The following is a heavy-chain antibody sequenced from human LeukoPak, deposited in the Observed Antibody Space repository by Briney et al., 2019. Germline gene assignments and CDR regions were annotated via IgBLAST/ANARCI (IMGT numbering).Heavy chain of an antibody. V-gene: IGHV3-21*01. CDR1: GFTFSSYS. J-gene: IGHJ4*02. D-gene: IGHD2-2*01. CDR2: ISSSSSYI. Sequence: GGSLRLSCAASGFTFSSYSMNWVRQAPGKGLEWVSSISSSSSYIYYADSVKGRFTISRDNAKNSLYLQMNSLRAEDTAVYYCAREVVPAARRVYYFDYWGQGTLVTVSS. CDR3: AREVVPAARRVYYFDY.